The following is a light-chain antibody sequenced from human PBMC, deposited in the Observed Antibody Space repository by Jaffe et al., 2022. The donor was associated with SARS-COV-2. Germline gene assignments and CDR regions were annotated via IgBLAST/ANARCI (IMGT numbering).Light chain of an antibody. CDR1: QSISTY. J-gene: IGKJ1*01. CDR3: QQSYSTWT. CDR2: AAS. Sequence: DIQMTQSPSSLSASVGDRVTITCRASQSISTYLNWYQQKPGKAPKLLIYAASSLQSGVPSRFSGGGSGTDFTLTISRLQPEDFATYYCQQSYSTWTFGQGTKVEI. V-gene: IGKV1-39*01.